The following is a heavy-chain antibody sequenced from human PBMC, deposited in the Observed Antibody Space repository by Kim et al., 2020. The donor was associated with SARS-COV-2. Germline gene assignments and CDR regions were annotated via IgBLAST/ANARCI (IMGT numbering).Heavy chain of an antibody. D-gene: IGHD3-9*01. Sequence: DSVKGRFTISRDNAKNSLYLQMNSLIAEDTAVYYCARGEDFDWLSNFDYWGQGTLVTVSS. J-gene: IGHJ4*02. V-gene: IGHV3-11*06. CDR3: ARGEDFDWLSNFDY.